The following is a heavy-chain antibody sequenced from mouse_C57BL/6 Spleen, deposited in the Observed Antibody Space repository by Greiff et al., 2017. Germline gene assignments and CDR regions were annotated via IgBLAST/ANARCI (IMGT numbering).Heavy chain of an antibody. Sequence: VMLVESGAELARPGASVKLSCKASGYIFTSYGISWVKQRTGQGLEWIGEIYPRSGNTYYNEKFKGKATLTADKSSSTAYMALRSPTSEDSAVYFCAREGDYGYYAMDYWGQGTSVTVSS. CDR1: GYIFTSYG. D-gene: IGHD1-1*01. V-gene: IGHV1-81*01. CDR2: IYPRSGNT. J-gene: IGHJ4*01. CDR3: AREGDYGYYAMDY.